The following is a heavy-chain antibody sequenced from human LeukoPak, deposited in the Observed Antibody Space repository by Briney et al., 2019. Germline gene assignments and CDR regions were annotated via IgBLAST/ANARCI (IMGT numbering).Heavy chain of an antibody. CDR1: GGSISSYY. Sequence: SETLSLTCTVSGGSISSYYWSWIRQPPGKGLEWIGYIYYSGSTNYNPSLKSRVTISVDTSKNQFSLKLSSVTAADTAVYYCARSHYYDSSGSQNNWFDPWGQGTLVTVSS. CDR2: IYYSGST. CDR3: ARSHYYDSSGSQNNWFDP. D-gene: IGHD3-22*01. J-gene: IGHJ5*02. V-gene: IGHV4-59*12.